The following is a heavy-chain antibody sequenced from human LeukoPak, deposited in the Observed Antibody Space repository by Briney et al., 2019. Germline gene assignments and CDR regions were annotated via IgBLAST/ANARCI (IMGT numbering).Heavy chain of an antibody. Sequence: ASVKVSCKASGYTFTSYDINWVRQATGQGLEWMGWMNPNSGNTGYAQKFQGRVTMTRNTSISTAYMELSSLRSEDTAVYYCARVHLGANNPDYWGQGTLVTVSS. D-gene: IGHD1-26*01. CDR3: ARVHLGANNPDY. J-gene: IGHJ4*02. CDR2: MNPNSGNT. CDR1: GYTFTSYD. V-gene: IGHV1-8*01.